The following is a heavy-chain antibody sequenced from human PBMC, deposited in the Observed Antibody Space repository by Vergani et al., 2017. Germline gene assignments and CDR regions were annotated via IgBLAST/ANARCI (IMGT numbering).Heavy chain of an antibody. V-gene: IGHV4-34*01. Sequence: QVQLQESGPGLVKPSETLSLTCTVSGGSISSYYWSWIRQPPGKGRELIGEINHSGSTNYNTSPKRRVTISVYTSKNQFSRKLSSVTAADTAVYYCARNPKKRILWGSPLDYWGQGTLVTVSS. J-gene: IGHJ4*02. CDR1: GGSISSYY. CDR3: ARNPKKRILWGSPLDY. D-gene: IGHD2-21*01. CDR2: INHSGST.